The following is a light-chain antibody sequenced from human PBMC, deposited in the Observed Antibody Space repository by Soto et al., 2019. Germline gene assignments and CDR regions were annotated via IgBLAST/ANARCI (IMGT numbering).Light chain of an antibody. J-gene: IGKJ2*01. V-gene: IGKV1-8*01. CDR3: QQYLSYTYT. Sequence: AIRMTQAPSSFSSSTGDRVTITCRASPGISSYLAWYQQKPGKAPKLLIYAAATLQRGAPSRFSASGSGTDFTLTISRLQSEDFATYYCQQYLSYTYTFGQGTKLEI. CDR2: AAA. CDR1: PGISSY.